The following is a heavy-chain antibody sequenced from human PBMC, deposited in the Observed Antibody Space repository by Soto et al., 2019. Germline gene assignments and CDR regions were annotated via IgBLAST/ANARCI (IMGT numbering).Heavy chain of an antibody. CDR2: LNPNSGGT. D-gene: IGHD3-3*01. J-gene: IGHJ4*02. CDR3: ARGEDFCSGYYNLYYFDY. CDR1: GYTFTGYY. Sequence: QVQLVQSGAEVKKPGASVKVSCKASGYTFTGYYMHWVRQAPGQGLEWMGWLNPNSGGTNYAQQFQGWVTMTRDTSISTAYMELSRLRSDDTAVYYCARGEDFCSGYYNLYYFDYWGQGTLVTVSS. V-gene: IGHV1-2*04.